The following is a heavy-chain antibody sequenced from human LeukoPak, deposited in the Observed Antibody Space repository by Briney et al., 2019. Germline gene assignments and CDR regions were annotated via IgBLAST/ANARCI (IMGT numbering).Heavy chain of an antibody. CDR1: GFTFTSYA. CDR3: AKKRESSPTSFDN. Sequence: RGPLRLSCAVSGFTFTSYAMSSVRQAPGKRLESVSAVSGIGRDSSSADPVRGRFTISRDNSKTTLYLQMSSLRAEDTALYYCAKKRESSPTSFDNWGQGSLVTVSS. D-gene: IGHD2/OR15-2a*01. J-gene: IGHJ4*02. CDR2: VSGIGRDS. V-gene: IGHV3-23*01.